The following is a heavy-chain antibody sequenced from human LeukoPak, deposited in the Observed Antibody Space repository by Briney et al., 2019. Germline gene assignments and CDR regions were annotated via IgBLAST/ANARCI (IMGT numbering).Heavy chain of an antibody. Sequence: ASVKVSCKASGYTFTSYTIHWVRQAPGQRLEWMGWINAGNGNSKYSQEFQDRVTITRDTSASTVYMELSSLRSEDMAVYYCARNETFYGFDYWGQGTLVTVSS. D-gene: IGHD4-17*01. CDR2: INAGNGNS. CDR3: ARNETFYGFDY. J-gene: IGHJ4*02. V-gene: IGHV1-3*03. CDR1: GYTFTSYT.